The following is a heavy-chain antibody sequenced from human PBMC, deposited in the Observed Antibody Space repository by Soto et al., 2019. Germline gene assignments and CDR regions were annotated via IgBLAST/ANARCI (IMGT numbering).Heavy chain of an antibody. D-gene: IGHD3-10*01. V-gene: IGHV1-3*01. CDR2: INAGNGNT. CDR1: GYNFTNYA. CDR3: ARDMGFGLSDY. Sequence: QVQLVQSGAEVKKPGASVKVSCKASGYNFTNYAIDWVRQAPGQRLEWMGWINAGNGNTKYSQKFLGRVTITRDTSASTSYMEMSSLRSEDTAVYYCARDMGFGLSDYWGQGILVTVSS. J-gene: IGHJ4*02.